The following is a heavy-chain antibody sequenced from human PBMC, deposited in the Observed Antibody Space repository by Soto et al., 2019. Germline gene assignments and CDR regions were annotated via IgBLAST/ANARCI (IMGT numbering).Heavy chain of an antibody. Sequence: DVQLVESGGGLIQPGESLRLSCAAFGLTVSGTKYVAWVRQAPGKGREWVSALYDVFGSFYADSVKGRFTTSSDRSKSTVYLQMNDLRPDDTAVYYCASWHEREHAYDVWGQGTTVIVSS. D-gene: IGHD1-1*01. J-gene: IGHJ3*01. CDR3: ASWHEREHAYDV. CDR1: GLTVSGTKY. V-gene: IGHV3-53*01. CDR2: LYDVFGS.